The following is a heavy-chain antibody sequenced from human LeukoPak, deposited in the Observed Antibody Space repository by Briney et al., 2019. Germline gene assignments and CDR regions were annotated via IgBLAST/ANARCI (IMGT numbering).Heavy chain of an antibody. D-gene: IGHD2-15*01. CDR2: TYAGGAS. CDR3: ARADSTKWWGLDP. CDR1: GFNITKTY. V-gene: IGHV3-53*01. Sequence: QPGGSLRLSCAASGFNITKTYLMWARQAPGKRLEWVSVTYAGGASWYGDFVEGRFTISRDNSKNTVYLQMNGLRGDDTAIYFCARADSTKWWGLDPWGQGTLVTVAS. J-gene: IGHJ5*02.